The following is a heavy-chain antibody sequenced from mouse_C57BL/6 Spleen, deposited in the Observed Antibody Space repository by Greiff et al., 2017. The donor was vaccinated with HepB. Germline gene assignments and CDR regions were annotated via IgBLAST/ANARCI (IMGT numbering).Heavy chain of an antibody. V-gene: IGHV1-42*01. CDR1: GYSFTGYY. D-gene: IGHD2-4*01. J-gene: IGHJ4*01. CDR3: ARKWDYGGDY. CDR2: INPSTGGT. Sequence: EVQLQQSGPELVKPGASVKISCKASGYSFTGYYMNWVKQSPEKSLEWIGEINPSTGGTTYNQKFKAKATLTVDKSSSTAYMQLKSLTSEDSAVYYCARKWDYGGDYWGQGTSVTVSS.